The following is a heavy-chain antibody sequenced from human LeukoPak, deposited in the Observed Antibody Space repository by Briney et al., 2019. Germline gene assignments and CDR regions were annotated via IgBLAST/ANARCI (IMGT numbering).Heavy chain of an antibody. CDR2: INHSGST. CDR1: GGSFSGYY. J-gene: IGHJ3*02. D-gene: IGHD6-13*01. V-gene: IGHV4-34*01. CDR3: ASCIAAAGTCDAFDI. Sequence: PSETLSLTCAVYGGSFSGYYWSWIRQPPGKGLEWIGEINHSGSTNYNPSLKSRVTISVDMSKNQFSLKLSSVTAADTAVYYCASCIAAAGTCDAFDIWGQGTMVTVSS.